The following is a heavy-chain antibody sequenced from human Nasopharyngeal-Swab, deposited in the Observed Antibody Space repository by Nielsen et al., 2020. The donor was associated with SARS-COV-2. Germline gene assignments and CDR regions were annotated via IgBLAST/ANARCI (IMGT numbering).Heavy chain of an antibody. V-gene: IGHV3-30*18. CDR1: GFTFSNYG. J-gene: IGHJ3*01. Sequence: GESLKISCAASGFTFSNYGMHWVRQAPGKGLEWVAVISYDRNIKSYADSVRGRFLISRDNSHNTLYLQMSRLRTEDRAVYYCAKAFGEDQLAEDAFDAWGQGTMVTVSS. CDR3: AKAFGEDQLAEDAFDA. D-gene: IGHD3-16*01. CDR2: ISYDRNIK.